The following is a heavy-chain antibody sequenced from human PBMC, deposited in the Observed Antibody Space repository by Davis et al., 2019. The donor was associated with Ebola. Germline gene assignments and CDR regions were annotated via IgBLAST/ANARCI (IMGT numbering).Heavy chain of an antibody. J-gene: IGHJ6*02. CDR2: IYPGDSDT. CDR3: ASNTRYYYYGMDV. V-gene: IGHV5-51*01. Sequence: KVSCKGSGYSFTSYWIGWVRQMPGKGLEWMGIIYPGDSDTRYSPSFQGQVTISADKSISTAYLQWSSLKASDTAMYYCASNTRYYYYGMDVWGQGTTVTVSS. CDR1: GYSFTSYW.